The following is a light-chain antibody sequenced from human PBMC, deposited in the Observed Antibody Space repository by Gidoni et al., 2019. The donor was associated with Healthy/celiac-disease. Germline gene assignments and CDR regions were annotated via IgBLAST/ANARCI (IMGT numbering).Light chain of an antibody. CDR1: SSDVCGYNY. V-gene: IGLV2-14*01. CDR3: SSYTSSSTLYV. Sequence: SALTHPSSVSVAPGRSITISCTGTSSDVCGYNYVSWYQQHPGKAPKLMIYDVSNRPSGVSNRFSGSKSGNTASLTISGFQAEDEADYYCSSYTSSSTLYVFGTGTKVTVL. CDR2: DVS. J-gene: IGLJ1*01.